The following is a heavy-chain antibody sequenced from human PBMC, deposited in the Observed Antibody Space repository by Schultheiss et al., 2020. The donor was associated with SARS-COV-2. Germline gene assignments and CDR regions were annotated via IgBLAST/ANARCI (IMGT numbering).Heavy chain of an antibody. CDR1: GGSVSSYF. D-gene: IGHD5-18*01. Sequence: SETLSLTCNVSGGSVSSYFWSWIRQPPGKGLEWIGYIYYSGSTYYNPSLKSRVTISVDTSKNQFSLKLSSVTAADTAVYYCARDLPEGPDTYYYGMDVWGQGTTVTVSS. CDR2: IYYSGST. J-gene: IGHJ6*02. CDR3: ARDLPEGPDTYYYGMDV. V-gene: IGHV4-30-4*01.